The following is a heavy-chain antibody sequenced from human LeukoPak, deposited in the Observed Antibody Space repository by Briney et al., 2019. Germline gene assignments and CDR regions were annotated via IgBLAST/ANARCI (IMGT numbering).Heavy chain of an antibody. CDR2: ISYDGSNK. D-gene: IGHD3-10*01. CDR1: GFSLSSNG. V-gene: IGHV3-30*18. Sequence: PGGSLRLSCAASGFSLSSNGMHWVRQAPGKGLEWVAVISYDGSNKYYADSVKGRFTISRDNSKNTLYLQMNSLRAEDTAVYYCAKRGGTHYGSGSYNSIDYWGQGTLVTVSS. CDR3: AKRGGTHYGSGSYNSIDY. J-gene: IGHJ4*02.